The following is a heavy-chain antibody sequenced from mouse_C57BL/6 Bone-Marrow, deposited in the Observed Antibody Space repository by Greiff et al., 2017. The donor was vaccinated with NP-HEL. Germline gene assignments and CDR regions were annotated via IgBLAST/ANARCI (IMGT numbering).Heavy chain of an antibody. J-gene: IGHJ1*03. CDR2: INPSSGYT. CDR1: GYTFTSYT. CDR3: ARLDYGSSWYFDV. V-gene: IGHV1-4*01. Sequence: VQLQQSGAELARPGASVKMSCKASGYTFTSYTMHWVKQRPGQGLEWIGYINPSSGYTKYNQKFKDKATLTADKSSSTAYMQLSSLTSEDSAVYYCARLDYGSSWYFDVWGTGTTVTVSS. D-gene: IGHD1-1*01.